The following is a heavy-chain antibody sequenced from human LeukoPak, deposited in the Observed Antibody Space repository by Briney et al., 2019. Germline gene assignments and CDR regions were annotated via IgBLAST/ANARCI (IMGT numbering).Heavy chain of an antibody. CDR1: GFTFSSYG. CDR3: ATQGVATPYFDY. V-gene: IGHV3-30*02. Sequence: GGSLRLSCAASGFTFSSYGMHWVRQAPGKGLEWVTFIRYDGSNKYYADSVKGRFTISRDNSKNTLYLQMNSLRAEDTAVYHCATQGVATPYFDYWGQGTLVTVSS. J-gene: IGHJ4*02. CDR2: IRYDGSNK. D-gene: IGHD5-12*01.